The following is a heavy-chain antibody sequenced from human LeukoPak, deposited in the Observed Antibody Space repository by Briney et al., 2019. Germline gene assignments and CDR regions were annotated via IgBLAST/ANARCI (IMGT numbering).Heavy chain of an antibody. CDR1: GFTFSSYG. J-gene: IGHJ4*02. D-gene: IGHD3-22*01. V-gene: IGHV3-30*18. CDR2: ISYDGNNK. CDR3: AKDRLGALYYYDSSGYYRFDY. Sequence: GGSLRLSCAASGFTFSSYGMHWVRQAQGKGLEWVAVISYDGNNKYYADSVKGRFTVSRDNSKNTLYLQMNSLRAEDTAVYYCAKDRLGALYYYDSSGYYRFDYWGQGTLVTVSS.